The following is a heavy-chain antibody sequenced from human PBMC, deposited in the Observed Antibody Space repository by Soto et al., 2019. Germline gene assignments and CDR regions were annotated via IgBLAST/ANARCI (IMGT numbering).Heavy chain of an antibody. CDR1: GFTFGDYA. Sequence: EVPLVESGGNLVQPGRSLRLSCAASGFTFGDYAMHWVRQAPGKGLEWISSINENSGSSDYADYVKGRFTISRDNAKNSLYLQMNSLRIEVTALYYCAKDAHWSLDFWGQGTLVTVSS. CDR2: INENSGSS. J-gene: IGHJ4*02. CDR3: AKDAHWSLDF. D-gene: IGHD1-1*01. V-gene: IGHV3-9*01.